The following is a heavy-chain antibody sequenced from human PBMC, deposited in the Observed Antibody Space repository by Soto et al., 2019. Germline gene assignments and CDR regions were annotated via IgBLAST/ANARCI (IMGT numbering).Heavy chain of an antibody. D-gene: IGHD1-1*01. V-gene: IGHV3-48*01. CDR1: GFTFSNFG. CDR2: ISSSSTTI. J-gene: IGHJ4*02. Sequence: EVQLVESGGGLVQPGGSLRLSCEASGFTFSNFGINWVRQAPGKGLEWVSHISSSSTTIHYAESVKGRFTISRDNAKNSLYLQMSSLRGEDTAVYYCATSFITTIGTTAWGQGTLVTVSS. CDR3: ATSFITTIGTTA.